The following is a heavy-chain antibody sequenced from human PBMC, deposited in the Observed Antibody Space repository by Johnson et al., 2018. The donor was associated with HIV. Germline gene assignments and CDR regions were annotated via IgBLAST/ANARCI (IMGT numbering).Heavy chain of an antibody. CDR3: ARHTGYDAFDI. D-gene: IGHD2-21*01. CDR2: ISSGGSVR. CDR1: GFTFSDYY. J-gene: IGHJ3*02. Sequence: QVPLVETGGGLVKPGGPLRLSSAAPGFTFSDYYMHWIRPAPGTGLEWLSNISSGGSVRYYADSVRGRFTISRDNAENSLYLQMNSLRAEDTAVYYCARHTGYDAFDIWGQGTMVTVSS. V-gene: IGHV3-11*04.